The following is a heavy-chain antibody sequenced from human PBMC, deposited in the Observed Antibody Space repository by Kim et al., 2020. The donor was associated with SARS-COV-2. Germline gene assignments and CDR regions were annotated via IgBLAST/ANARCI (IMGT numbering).Heavy chain of an antibody. D-gene: IGHD6-13*01. CDR3: ARAGSSSWYPYYYYGMDV. V-gene: IGHV1-2*02. J-gene: IGHJ6*02. CDR2: INPNSGGT. CDR1: GYTFTGYY. Sequence: ASVKVSCKASGYTFTGYYMHWVRQAPGQGLEWMGWINPNSGGTNYAQKFQGRVTMTRDTSISTAYMELCRLRSDDTAVYYCARAGSSSWYPYYYYGMDVWGQGTTVTVSS.